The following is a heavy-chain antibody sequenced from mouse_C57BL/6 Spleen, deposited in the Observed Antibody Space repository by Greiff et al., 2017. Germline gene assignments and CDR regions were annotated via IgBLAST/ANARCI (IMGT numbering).Heavy chain of an antibody. D-gene: IGHD2-2*01. CDR2: INPGSGGT. J-gene: IGHJ4*01. V-gene: IGHV1-54*01. CDR3: AGYDDYYAMDY. CDR1: GYAFTNYL. Sequence: VKVVESGAELVRPGTSVKVSCKASGYAFTNYLIEWVKQRPGQGLEWIGVINPGSGGTNYNEKFKGKATLTADKSSSTAYMQLSSLTSEDSAVYFCAGYDDYYAMDYWGQGTSVTVSS.